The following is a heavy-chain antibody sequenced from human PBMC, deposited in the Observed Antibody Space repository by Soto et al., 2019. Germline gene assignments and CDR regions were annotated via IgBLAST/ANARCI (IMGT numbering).Heavy chain of an antibody. J-gene: IGHJ3*02. Sequence: TSGTLFLTRTVSCGAISWYLWSWFRAPPGKGQGLIGYNYYSGSTNYNPSLKSRVTISVDTSKNQFSLKLSSVTAADTAVYYCARDTGRVNYDFWSGYRGAFDIWGQGTMVTVSS. D-gene: IGHD3-3*01. V-gene: IGHV4-59*01. CDR3: ARDTGRVNYDFWSGYRGAFDI. CDR1: CGAISWYL. CDR2: NYYSGST.